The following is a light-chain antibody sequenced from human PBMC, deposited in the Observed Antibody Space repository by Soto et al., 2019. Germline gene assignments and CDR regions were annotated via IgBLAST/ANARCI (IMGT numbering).Light chain of an antibody. J-gene: IGKJ4*01. CDR1: QGISTY. V-gene: IGKV1-27*01. Sequence: DIQMTQSPSSLSASVGDRVTITCRASQGISTYLDWYQMKPGKVPKLLIYAASYWQSGVPSRFSGSGSGTEFTLTISSRQPEDVATDYCQKYNSAPLTFGGGTKVEIK. CDR3: QKYNSAPLT. CDR2: AAS.